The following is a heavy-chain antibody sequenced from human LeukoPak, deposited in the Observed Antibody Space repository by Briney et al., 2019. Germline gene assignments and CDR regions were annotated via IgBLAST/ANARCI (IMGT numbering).Heavy chain of an antibody. Sequence: ASVKVSCKASGYTFTGYYMHWVRQAPGQGLEWMGWINPNSGGTNYAQKFQGRVTMTRDTSISTAYMELSRLRSDDPAVYYCARCRYDFWCGYYSVWGQGTLVTVSS. J-gene: IGHJ4*02. CDR2: INPNSGGT. D-gene: IGHD3-3*01. CDR3: ARCRYDFWCGYYSV. V-gene: IGHV1-2*02. CDR1: GYTFTGYY.